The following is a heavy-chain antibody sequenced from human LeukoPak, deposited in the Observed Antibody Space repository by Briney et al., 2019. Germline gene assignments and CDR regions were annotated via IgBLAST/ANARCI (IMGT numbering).Heavy chain of an antibody. CDR2: ISSSGSTI. CDR3: ARGMVRGVHHFDY. V-gene: IGHV3-11*01. J-gene: IGHJ4*02. D-gene: IGHD3-10*01. Sequence: PGGSLRLSCAASGFTFSDYYMSWVRQAPGKGLEWVSYISSSGSTIYYADSVKGRFTISRNNGKNSLYLQMNSLRAEDTAVYHCARGMVRGVHHFDYWGQGTLVTVSS. CDR1: GFTFSDYY.